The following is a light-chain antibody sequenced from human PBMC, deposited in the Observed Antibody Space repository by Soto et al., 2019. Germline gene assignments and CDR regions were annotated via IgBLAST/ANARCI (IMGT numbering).Light chain of an antibody. J-gene: IGKJ2*01. Sequence: ETVMTQSPATLSVSPGERATLSCRASQSVGTNLAWYQQRPGQAPRLLIYRASARATGIPVRFSGSGSGTEFTLTISSLQSEDFAVYYCQQYNNWLMYTFGQGTKLEI. V-gene: IGKV3-15*01. CDR1: QSVGTN. CDR3: QQYNNWLMYT. CDR2: RAS.